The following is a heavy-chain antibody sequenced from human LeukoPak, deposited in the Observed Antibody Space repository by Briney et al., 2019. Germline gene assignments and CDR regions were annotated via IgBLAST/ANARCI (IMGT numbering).Heavy chain of an antibody. CDR2: IYTRGGT. J-gene: IGHJ4*02. CDR3: AGHGPLWTSDY. D-gene: IGHD3/OR15-3a*01. CDR1: GGSISSYY. Sequence: SETLSLTCTVSGGSISSYYWSWIRQSAGKGLEWIGRIYTRGGTNYNPSLKSRITVSVDTSKNQLSLKLSSVTAADTAVYYCAGHGPLWTSDYWGQGTLVTVSS. V-gene: IGHV4-4*07.